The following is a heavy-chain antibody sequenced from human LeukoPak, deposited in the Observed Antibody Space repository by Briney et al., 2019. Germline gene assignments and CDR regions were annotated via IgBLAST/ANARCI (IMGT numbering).Heavy chain of an antibody. D-gene: IGHD3-22*01. CDR3: ARGRYDSSGYSFYYYYMDV. CDR2: ISYSGTT. Sequence: SETLSLTCTVSGGSISSYYWNWIRQPPGKGLEWIGYISYSGTTNYNPSLKSRVTISVDTSKNQFSLKLSSVTAADTAVYYCARGRYDSSGYSFYYYYMDVWGKGTTVTISS. CDR1: GGSISSYY. V-gene: IGHV4-59*08. J-gene: IGHJ6*03.